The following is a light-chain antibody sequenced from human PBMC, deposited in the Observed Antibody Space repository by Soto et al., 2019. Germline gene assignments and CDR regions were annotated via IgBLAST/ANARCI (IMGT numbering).Light chain of an antibody. CDR3: TSYTSSSTRV. J-gene: IGLJ1*01. V-gene: IGLV2-14*01. CDR1: SSDVGGYTY. CDR2: DVS. Sequence: QSALTQPASVSGSPGQSITISCTGTSSDVGGYTYVSWYQQHPGKAPKLMIYDVSYRPSGVSNRFSGSKSDNTASLTISGLQAEDEADYYCTSYTSSSTRVFGTGTKLTVL.